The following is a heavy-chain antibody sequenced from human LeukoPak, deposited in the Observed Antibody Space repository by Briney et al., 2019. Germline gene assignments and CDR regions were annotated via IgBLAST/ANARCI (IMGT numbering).Heavy chain of an antibody. CDR1: GGSFSGYY. D-gene: IGHD2-15*01. CDR2: INHSGST. CDR3: ARGQVLCSGGSCYFGY. Sequence: PSETLSLTCAVYGGSFSGYYWGWIRQPPGKGLEWIGEINHSGSTNYNPSLKSRVTISVDTSKNQFSLKLSSVTAADTAVYYCARGQVLCSGGSCYFGYWGQGTLVTVSS. J-gene: IGHJ4*02. V-gene: IGHV4-34*01.